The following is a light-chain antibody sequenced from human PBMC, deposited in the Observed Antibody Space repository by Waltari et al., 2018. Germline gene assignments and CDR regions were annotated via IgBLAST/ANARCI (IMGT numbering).Light chain of an antibody. CDR1: SSDSGDYNY. CDR3: SSYIRGSALVI. Sequence: QSALTQPASVSGSPGQSITISCTGTSSDSGDYNYVSWFQQHPGKAPKLMIFGVSERPSGVSNRFSGSKSGNTASLTISGLQAEDEADYYCSSYIRGSALVIFGGGSKLTVL. J-gene: IGLJ2*01. V-gene: IGLV2-14*03. CDR2: GVS.